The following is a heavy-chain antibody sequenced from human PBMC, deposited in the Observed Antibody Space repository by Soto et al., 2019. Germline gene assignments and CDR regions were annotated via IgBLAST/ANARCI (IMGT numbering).Heavy chain of an antibody. CDR1: GFSVSTNGVA. CDR2: IYWDDDR. Sequence: SGPTLVNPTQTLTLTCTFSGFSVSTNGVAVGWIRQPPGKALEWLASIYWDDDRRYSPSLKSRLTITKDASRDQVALTLTNMDPVDTATYYCAHRLRGSRLDYWGQGILVTVSS. V-gene: IGHV2-5*02. J-gene: IGHJ4*02. CDR3: AHRLRGSRLDY. D-gene: IGHD3-16*01.